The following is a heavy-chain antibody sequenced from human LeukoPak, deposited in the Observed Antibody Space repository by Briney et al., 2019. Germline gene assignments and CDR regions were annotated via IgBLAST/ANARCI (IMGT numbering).Heavy chain of an antibody. V-gene: IGHV5-51*01. D-gene: IGHD4-17*01. J-gene: IGHJ6*02. CDR2: IYPGDSDT. Sequence: GESLKISCKGSGYTFSSNWIGWVRQMPGKGLEWMGIIYPGDSDTRYSPSFQGQVTISADKSISTAYLQWSSLKASDTAMYYCARVGTTVKNGMDVWGQGTTVTVSS. CDR1: GYTFSSNW. CDR3: ARVGTTVKNGMDV.